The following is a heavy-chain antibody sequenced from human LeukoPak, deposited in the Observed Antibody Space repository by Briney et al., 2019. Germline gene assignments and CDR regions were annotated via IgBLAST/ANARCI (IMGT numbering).Heavy chain of an antibody. V-gene: IGHV1-69*05. CDR2: IIPIFGTA. J-gene: IGHJ4*02. D-gene: IGHD3-22*01. Sequence: SVKVSCKASGGTLSSYAISWVRQAPGQGLEWMGGIIPIFGTANYAQKFQGRVTITTDESTSTAYMELSSLRSEDTAVYYCARESDSPAGYDSSGYYGYWGQGTLVTVSS. CDR3: ARESDSPAGYDSSGYYGY. CDR1: GGTLSSYA.